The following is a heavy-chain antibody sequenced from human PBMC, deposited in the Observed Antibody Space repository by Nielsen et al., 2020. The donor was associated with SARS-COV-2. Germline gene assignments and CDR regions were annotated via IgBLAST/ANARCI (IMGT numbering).Heavy chain of an antibody. CDR2: IGAGGDNI. V-gene: IGHV3-23*01. Sequence: GGSLRLSCAASGFTFSRHAMNWVRQAPGKGLEWVSIIGAGGDNIYYADSVKGRFIISRDNSKNTLYLQINSLRADDTAVYYCATQADGYKSPYDYWGQGTLVTVSS. D-gene: IGHD3-10*01. J-gene: IGHJ4*02. CDR3: ATQADGYKSPYDY. CDR1: GFTFSRHA.